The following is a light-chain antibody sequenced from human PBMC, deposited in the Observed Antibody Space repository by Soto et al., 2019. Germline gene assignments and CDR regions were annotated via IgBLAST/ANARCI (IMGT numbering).Light chain of an antibody. CDR1: QTISSW. CDR2: KAS. V-gene: IGKV1-5*03. J-gene: IGKJ2*01. Sequence: DIQMTQSPSTLSGSVGDRVTIPCRASQTISSWLAWYQQKPGKAPKLLIYKASTLKSGVPSRFSGSGSGTEFTLTISSLQPDDFATYYCQQSYSTPYTFGQGTKVDIK. CDR3: QQSYSTPYT.